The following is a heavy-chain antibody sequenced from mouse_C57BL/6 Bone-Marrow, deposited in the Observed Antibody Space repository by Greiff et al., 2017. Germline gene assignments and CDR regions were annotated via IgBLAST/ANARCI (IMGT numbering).Heavy chain of an antibody. CDR3: ARYILGRDWFDD. D-gene: IGHD4-1*01. CDR2: IRNKANGYTT. Sequence: EVQVVESGGGLVQPGGSLSLSCAASGFTFTDYYMSWVRQPPGKALEWLGFIRNKANGYTTEYSASVKGRFTISRDNSQSILYLQMNALRAEDSATYYCARYILGRDWFDDWGQGTTLTVSS. CDR1: GFTFTDYY. V-gene: IGHV7-3*01. J-gene: IGHJ2*01.